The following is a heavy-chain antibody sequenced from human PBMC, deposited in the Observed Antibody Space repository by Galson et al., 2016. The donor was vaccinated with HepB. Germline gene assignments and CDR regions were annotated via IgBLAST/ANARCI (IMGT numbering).Heavy chain of an antibody. CDR3: TRVGRNPRRPSMMHEIFDY. CDR1: GFTFGDFA. Sequence: SLRLSCAGSGFTFGDFAVTWSRQAPGKGLEWVSLITSKAYGGTAEYAASVKGRFSISRDDSKSIAYLQLNSLKTGDTATYYCTRVGRNPRRPSMMHEIFDYWGQGILVTVSA. J-gene: IGHJ4*02. CDR2: ITSKAYGGTA. D-gene: IGHD3-16*01. V-gene: IGHV3-49*03.